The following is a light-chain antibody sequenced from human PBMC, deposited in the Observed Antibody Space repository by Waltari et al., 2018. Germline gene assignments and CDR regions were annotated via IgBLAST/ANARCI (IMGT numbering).Light chain of an antibody. J-gene: IGKJ2*01. CDR1: QSVSSY. Sequence: EIVLIQSPATLSLSPGERATLSCRASQSVSSYLAWYQQKPGQAPRLLIYDASNRATGIPARISGSGSGTDFTLTISSLEPEDFAVYYCQQRSNWPYTFGQGTKLEIK. V-gene: IGKV3-11*01. CDR2: DAS. CDR3: QQRSNWPYT.